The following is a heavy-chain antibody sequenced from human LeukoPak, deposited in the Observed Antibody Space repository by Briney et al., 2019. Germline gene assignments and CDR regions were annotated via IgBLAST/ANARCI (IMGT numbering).Heavy chain of an antibody. D-gene: IGHD6-6*01. CDR3: ARVAARPGLVDY. Sequence: PSETLSLTCTVSGGSISSSSYYWGWIRQPPGKGLEWIGEINHSGSTNYNPSLKSRVTISVDTSKNQFSLKLSSVTAADTAVYYCARVAARPGLVDYWGQGTLVTVSS. V-gene: IGHV4-39*07. CDR2: INHSGST. CDR1: GGSISSSSYY. J-gene: IGHJ4*02.